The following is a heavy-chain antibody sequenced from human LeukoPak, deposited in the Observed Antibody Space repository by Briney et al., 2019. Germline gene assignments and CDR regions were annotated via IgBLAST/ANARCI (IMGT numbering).Heavy chain of an antibody. CDR3: AKIDRQYCSRSSCYALDY. D-gene: IGHD2-2*01. CDR2: LYPGDSDT. V-gene: IGHV5-51*01. Sequence: GDSLKISCKCSGYSFTSYWIGWVRQMPGKGLEWMGILYPGDSDTRYSPSFQGQVTISVDKSISTAYLQWSSLKASDTAIYYCAKIDRQYCSRSSCYALDYWGQGTQVTVSS. J-gene: IGHJ4*02. CDR1: GYSFTSYW.